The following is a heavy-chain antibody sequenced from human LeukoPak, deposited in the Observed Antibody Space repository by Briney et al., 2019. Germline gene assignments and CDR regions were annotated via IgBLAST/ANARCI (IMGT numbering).Heavy chain of an antibody. D-gene: IGHD3-16*01. CDR1: GFPFSAYW. J-gene: IGHJ4*02. CDR3: AKDMTGPDDS. CDR2: INTDGTYT. V-gene: IGHV3-74*01. Sequence: GGSLRLSCAASGFPFSAYWVHWVRQAPGKGLVWVSRINTDGTYTSYADSVKGRFTISRDNAQNTLFLQMTSLRVEDTAVYYCAKDMTGPDDSWGQGTLVTVSS.